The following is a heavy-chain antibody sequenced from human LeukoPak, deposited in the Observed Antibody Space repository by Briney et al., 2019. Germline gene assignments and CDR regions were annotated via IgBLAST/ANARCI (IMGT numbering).Heavy chain of an antibody. CDR1: GGSISSGSYY. CDR3: ARQKRGVINREYFQH. V-gene: IGHV4-61*02. Sequence: PSQTLSLTCTVSGGSISSGSYYWSWIRQPAGKGLEWIGRIYTSGSTNYNPSLKSRVTISVDTSKNQFSLKLSSVTAADTAVYYCARQKRGVINREYFQHWGQGTLVTVSS. J-gene: IGHJ1*01. D-gene: IGHD3-10*01. CDR2: IYTSGST.